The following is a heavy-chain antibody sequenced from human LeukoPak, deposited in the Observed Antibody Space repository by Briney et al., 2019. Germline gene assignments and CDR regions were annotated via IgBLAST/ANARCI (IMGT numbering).Heavy chain of an antibody. J-gene: IGHJ6*02. CDR1: GATFSSYA. V-gene: IGHV1-69*04. CDR2: IIPILGIA. CDR3: ARGLPSYYYYGMDV. Sequence: GSSVKVSCKASGATFSSYAISWVRQAPGQGLEWMGRIIPILGIANYAQKFQGRVTITADKSTSTAYMELSSLRSEDTAVYYCARGLPSYYYYGMDVWGQGTTVTVSS.